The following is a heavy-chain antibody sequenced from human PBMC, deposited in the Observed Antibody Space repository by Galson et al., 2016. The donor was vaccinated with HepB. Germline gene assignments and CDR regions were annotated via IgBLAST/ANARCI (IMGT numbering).Heavy chain of an antibody. V-gene: IGHV1-69*01. D-gene: IGHD2-15*01. CDR1: GGTFSNYG. CDR2: IIPLVGTA. CDR3: ARGYCTGGGCYHDYYFGMDV. Sequence: VSCKASGGTFSNYGISWVRQAPGQGLEWMGGIIPLVGTAKHAQKFQGRVTINAEESTSTAYMELSSLRSEDTAVYYCARGYCTGGGCYHDYYFGMDVWGQGTTVTVS. J-gene: IGHJ6*02.